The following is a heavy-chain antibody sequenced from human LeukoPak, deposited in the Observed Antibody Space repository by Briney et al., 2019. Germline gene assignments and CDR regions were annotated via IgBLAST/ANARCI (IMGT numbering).Heavy chain of an antibody. CDR3: AKDCRRSSTSCYASSCYYYYGMDV. J-gene: IGHJ6*04. CDR2: IRGSGGST. CDR1: GFTFSSYA. Sequence: PGGSLRLSCAASGFTFSSYAMSWVRQAPGKGLEWVSAIRGSGGSTYYADSVKGRFTISRDNSKNTLYLQMNSLRAEDTAVYYYAKDCRRSSTSCYASSCYYYYGMDVWGKGTTVTVSP. V-gene: IGHV3-23*01. D-gene: IGHD2-2*01.